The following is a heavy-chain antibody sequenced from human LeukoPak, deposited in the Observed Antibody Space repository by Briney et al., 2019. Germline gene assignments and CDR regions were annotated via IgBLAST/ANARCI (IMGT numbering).Heavy chain of an antibody. J-gene: IGHJ4*02. CDR3: TRMTTGHDY. D-gene: IGHD4-17*01. Sequence: PSETLSLTCAVSGVSFDDYYWAWVRQTPGKGLEWIGEINHSGYTNDSPSLKSRVTLSIDTSKKQFSLDLRSVTVADAGIYYCTRMTTGHDYWGQGTLVTVSS. V-gene: IGHV4-34*01. CDR2: INHSGYT. CDR1: GVSFDDYY.